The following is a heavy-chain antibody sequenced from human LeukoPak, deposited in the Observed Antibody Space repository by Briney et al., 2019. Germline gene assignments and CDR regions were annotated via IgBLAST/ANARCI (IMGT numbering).Heavy chain of an antibody. CDR2: FYYRGRT. D-gene: IGHD3-10*01. Sequence: SETLSPTCTVSGGSISTYYCGWIRRPPGKGLEWIGYFYYRGRTNYNPSLKSRVTISVDTSKNQFSLKLSSLTAADTAVYYCARNEYGSGSYIDYWGQGTLVTVPS. CDR3: ARNEYGSGSYIDY. V-gene: IGHV4-59*01. J-gene: IGHJ4*02. CDR1: GGSISTYY.